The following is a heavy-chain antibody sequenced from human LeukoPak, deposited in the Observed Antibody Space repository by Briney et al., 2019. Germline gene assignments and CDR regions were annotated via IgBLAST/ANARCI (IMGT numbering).Heavy chain of an antibody. Sequence: GGSLRLTCAASGFTFSDYYMSWIRQAPGKGLEWVSYISSSSSYTNYADSVKGRFTISRDNAKNSLYLQMNSLRAEDTAVYYCARAPHYSNYGPYYYGMDVWGQGTTVTVSS. D-gene: IGHD4-11*01. J-gene: IGHJ6*02. CDR2: ISSSSSYT. V-gene: IGHV3-11*06. CDR1: GFTFSDYY. CDR3: ARAPHYSNYGPYYYGMDV.